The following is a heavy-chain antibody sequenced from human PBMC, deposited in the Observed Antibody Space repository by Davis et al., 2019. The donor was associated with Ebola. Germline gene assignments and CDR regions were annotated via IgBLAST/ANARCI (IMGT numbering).Heavy chain of an antibody. CDR2: ISSSSSYI. D-gene: IGHD4-23*01. J-gene: IGHJ3*02. Sequence: PGGSLRLSCAASGFTFSSYSMNWVRQAPGKGLEWVSSISSSSSYIYYADSVKGRFTISRDNAKNSLYLQMNSLRAEDTAVYYCARPDYGGNDDAFDIWGQGTMVTVSS. CDR3: ARPDYGGNDDAFDI. V-gene: IGHV3-21*04. CDR1: GFTFSSYS.